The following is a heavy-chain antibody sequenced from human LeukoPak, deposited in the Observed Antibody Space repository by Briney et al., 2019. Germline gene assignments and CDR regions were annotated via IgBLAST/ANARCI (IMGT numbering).Heavy chain of an antibody. J-gene: IGHJ5*02. CDR1: GGSISSSNW. D-gene: IGHD3-16*02. V-gene: IGHV4-4*02. CDR3: ARVLYDYVWGSYRPPLT. Sequence: PSGTLSLACAVSGGSISSSNWWSWVRQPPGKGLEWIGEIYHSGSTNYNPSLKSRVTISVDKSKNQFSLKLSSVTAADTAVYYCARVLYDYVWGSYRPPLTWGQGTLVTVSS. CDR2: IYHSGST.